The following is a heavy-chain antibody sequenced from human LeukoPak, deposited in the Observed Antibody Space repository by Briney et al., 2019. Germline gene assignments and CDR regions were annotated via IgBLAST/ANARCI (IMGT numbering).Heavy chain of an antibody. D-gene: IGHD3-22*01. CDR2: INHSGST. CDR3: ASGSGYYYEDGDWFDP. J-gene: IGHJ5*02. V-gene: IGHV4-34*01. CDR1: GGSFSGYY. Sequence: SETLSLACAVYGGSFSGYYWSWIRQPPGKGLEWIGEINHSGSTNYNPSLKSRVTISVDTSKNQFSLKLSSVTAADTAAYYCASGSGYYYEDGDWFDPWGQGTLVTVSS.